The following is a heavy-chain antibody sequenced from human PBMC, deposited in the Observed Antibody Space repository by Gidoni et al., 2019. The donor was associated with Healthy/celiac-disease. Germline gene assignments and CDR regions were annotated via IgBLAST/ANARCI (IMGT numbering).Heavy chain of an antibody. CDR1: GGSVSSCSDC. Sequence: QLQLQASGPGRVWPSETLSRTCTVSGGSVSSCSDCSAWIRKPPGKGLEWIGCIYYRGSTYYTPSLTSRVTIYVDSSKNQFSLNLSSVTAAATAVYYCASGTTVTHYFDYWGHGTLVPVSS. V-gene: IGHV4-39*01. J-gene: IGHJ4*01. D-gene: IGHD4-17*01. CDR2: IYYRGST. CDR3: ASGTTVTHYFDY.